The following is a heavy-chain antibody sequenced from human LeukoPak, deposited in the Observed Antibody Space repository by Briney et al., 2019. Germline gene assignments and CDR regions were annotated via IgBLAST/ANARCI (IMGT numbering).Heavy chain of an antibody. CDR2: IYHSGST. J-gene: IGHJ5*02. D-gene: IGHD6-13*01. CDR3: ARGGIAAAGMVGFDP. CDR1: GYSISSGYY. Sequence: PSETLSLTCTVSGYSISSGYYWGWIRQPPGKGLEWIGSIYHSGSTYYNPSLKSRVTISVDTSKNQFSLKLSSVTAADTAVYFCARGGIAAAGMVGFDPWGQGTLVTVSS. V-gene: IGHV4-38-2*02.